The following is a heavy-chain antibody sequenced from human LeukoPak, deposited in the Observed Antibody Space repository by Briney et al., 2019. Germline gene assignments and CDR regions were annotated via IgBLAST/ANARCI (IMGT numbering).Heavy chain of an antibody. CDR2: INANSGGT. Sequence: GASVKVSCKASGYTFTGYYMHWVRQAPGQGLEWMGWINANSGGTNYEQKFQGRVTMTRDTSISTAYMELSRLRTDDTAVYYCARDGEYFDWLGDAFDIWGQGTMVTVSS. D-gene: IGHD3-9*01. CDR3: ARDGEYFDWLGDAFDI. J-gene: IGHJ3*02. CDR1: GYTFTGYY. V-gene: IGHV1-2*02.